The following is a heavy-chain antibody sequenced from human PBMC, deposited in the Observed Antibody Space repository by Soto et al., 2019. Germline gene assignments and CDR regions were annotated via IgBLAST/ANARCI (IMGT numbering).Heavy chain of an antibody. CDR3: ARAWGCTSTNCYAFGMDV. D-gene: IGHD2-2*01. CDR2: IWYDGSNK. Sequence: QVQLVESGGGVVQTGRSLRLSCAASGFTFSSYGMHWVRQAPGKGLEWVTFIWYDGSNKYYADSVKGRFTISRDNSKNTLYLQMNSLRAEDTAEYYCARAWGCTSTNCYAFGMDVWGQGTTVTVSS. CDR1: GFTFSSYG. J-gene: IGHJ6*02. V-gene: IGHV3-33*01.